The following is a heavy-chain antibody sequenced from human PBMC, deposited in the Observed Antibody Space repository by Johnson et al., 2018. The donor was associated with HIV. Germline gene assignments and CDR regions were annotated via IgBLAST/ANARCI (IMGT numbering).Heavy chain of an antibody. V-gene: IGHV3-30-3*01. Sequence: QLVESGGGVVQPGRSLRLSCAASGFTFSSYAMHWVRQAPGKGLEWVAVISYDGSNKYYADSVKGRFTISRDNSKNTLYLQMNSLRAEDTAVYYCARGGYSTILDAFDIWGQGTMVTVSS. CDR2: ISYDGSNK. CDR1: GFTFSSYA. CDR3: ARGGYSTILDAFDI. J-gene: IGHJ3*02. D-gene: IGHD6-13*01.